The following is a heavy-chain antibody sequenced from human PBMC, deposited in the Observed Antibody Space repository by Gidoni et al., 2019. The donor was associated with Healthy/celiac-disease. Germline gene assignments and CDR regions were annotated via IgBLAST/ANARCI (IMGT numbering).Heavy chain of an antibody. J-gene: IGHJ4*02. CDR3: ARGWFGDILTGYLFVY. CDR2: IYYSGST. CDR1: GGSISSGGYY. D-gene: IGHD3-9*01. V-gene: IGHV4-31*03. Sequence: QVQLQESGPGLVKPSQTPSLTCTVSGGSISSGGYYWSWIRQHPGKVLEWIGYIYYSGSTYYNPSLKSRVTISVDTSKNQFSLKLSSVTAADTAVYYCARGWFGDILTGYLFVYWGQGTLVTVSS.